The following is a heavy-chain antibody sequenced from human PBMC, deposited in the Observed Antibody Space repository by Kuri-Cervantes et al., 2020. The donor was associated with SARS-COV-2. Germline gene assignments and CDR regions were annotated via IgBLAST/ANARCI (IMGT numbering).Heavy chain of an antibody. D-gene: IGHD1-26*01. J-gene: IGHJ4*02. CDR3: AKEAQRVRVGATSLFY. V-gene: IGHV3-23*01. CDR2: ISGSGGST. CDR1: GFTFSSYW. Sequence: GESLKISCAASGFTFSSYWMHWVRQAPGKGLEWVSAISGSGGSTYYADSVKGRFTISRDNSKNTLYLQMNSLRAEDTAVYYCAKEAQRVRVGATSLFYWGQGTLVTVSS.